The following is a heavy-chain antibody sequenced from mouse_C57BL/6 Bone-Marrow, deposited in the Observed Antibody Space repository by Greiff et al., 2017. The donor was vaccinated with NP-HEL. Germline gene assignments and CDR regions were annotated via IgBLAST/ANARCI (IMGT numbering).Heavy chain of an antibody. CDR3: ARAGYDYDGAFAY. D-gene: IGHD2-4*01. CDR2: IYPRSGNT. CDR1: GYTFTSYG. J-gene: IGHJ3*01. Sequence: VQLQQSGAELARPGASVKLSCKASGYTFTSYGISWVKQRTGQGLEWIGEIYPRSGNTSYNEKFKGKATLTADKSSSTAYMQLRSLTSEDSAVYFCARAGYDYDGAFAYWGQGTLVTVSA. V-gene: IGHV1-81*01.